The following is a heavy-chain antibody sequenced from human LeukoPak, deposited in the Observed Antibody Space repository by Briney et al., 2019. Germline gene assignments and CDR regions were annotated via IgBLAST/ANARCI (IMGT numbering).Heavy chain of an antibody. CDR1: GGTFSSYA. D-gene: IGHD3-10*01. Sequence: SVKVSCKASGGTFSSYAISWVRQAPGQGLEWMGGIIPIFGTANYAQKFQGRVTITADESTSTAYMGLSSLRSEDTAVYYCARVEVYGLGSLGYYMDVWGKGTTVTISS. V-gene: IGHV1-69*01. CDR3: ARVEVYGLGSLGYYMDV. J-gene: IGHJ6*03. CDR2: IIPIFGTA.